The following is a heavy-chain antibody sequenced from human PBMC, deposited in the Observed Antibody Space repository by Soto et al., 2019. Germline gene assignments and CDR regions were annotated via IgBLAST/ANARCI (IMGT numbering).Heavy chain of an antibody. CDR3: ASFLYIVVVPAAIPQPYYYYYGMDV. D-gene: IGHD2-2*02. CDR2: ISSSGSTI. CDR1: GFTFSSYE. V-gene: IGHV3-48*03. Sequence: GGSLRLSCAASGFTFSSYEMNWVRQAPGKGLEWVSYISSSGSTIYYADSVKGRFTISRDNAKNSLYLQMNSLRAEDTAVYYCASFLYIVVVPAAIPQPYYYYYGMDVWGQGTTVTVSS. J-gene: IGHJ6*02.